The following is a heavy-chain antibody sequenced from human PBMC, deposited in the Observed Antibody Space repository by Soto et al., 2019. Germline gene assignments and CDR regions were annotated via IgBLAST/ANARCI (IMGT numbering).Heavy chain of an antibody. J-gene: IGHJ3*02. Sequence: GGSLRLSCAASGFTFDDYTMHWVRQAPGKGLEWVSAISGSGGSTYYADSVKGRFTISRDNSKNTLYLQMNSLRAEDTTVYYCAKDAVLQLALYAQRPSRGDDAFDIWGQGTMVTVSS. CDR3: AKDAVLQLALYAQRPSRGDDAFDI. V-gene: IGHV3-23*01. D-gene: IGHD1-1*01. CDR2: ISGSGGST. CDR1: GFTFDDYT.